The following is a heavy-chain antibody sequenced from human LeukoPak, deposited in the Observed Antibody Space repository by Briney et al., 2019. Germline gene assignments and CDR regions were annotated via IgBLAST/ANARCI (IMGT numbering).Heavy chain of an antibody. CDR1: GPSLSGYY. J-gene: IGHJ5*02. CDR3: ARGRGTIFGVVTSNWFDP. V-gene: IGHV4-34*01. D-gene: IGHD3-3*01. Sequence: PSETLSLTCAVYGPSLSGYYWGSIRQPPGKGLEWIWEIKHSGSTNCNPPLKSRVTISVDTSKHQFSLKLCTVTAADTAVYYCARGRGTIFGVVTSNWFDPWGQGTLVTVSS. CDR2: IKHSGST.